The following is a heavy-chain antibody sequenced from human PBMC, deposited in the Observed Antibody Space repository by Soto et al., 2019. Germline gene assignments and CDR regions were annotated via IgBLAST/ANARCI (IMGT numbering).Heavy chain of an antibody. V-gene: IGHV3-30*01. J-gene: IGHJ4*02. Sequence: PGGSLRLSRAVSGFTFSGYAMHWVRQAPGKGLEWVGAISHDGSNKYYADSVKGRFTISRDNSENTLYLQMNNLRPEDTALYYCAKDMKWGGMTTIHYFDSWGQGTQVTVSS. D-gene: IGHD4-17*01. CDR1: GFTFSGYA. CDR2: ISHDGSNK. CDR3: AKDMKWGGMTTIHYFDS.